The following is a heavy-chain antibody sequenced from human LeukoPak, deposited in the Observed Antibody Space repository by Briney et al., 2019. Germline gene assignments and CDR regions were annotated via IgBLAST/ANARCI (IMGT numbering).Heavy chain of an antibody. CDR1: GFTFSHFG. D-gene: IGHD4-23*01. J-gene: IGHJ6*03. CDR2: ISYGGNTR. Sequence: GGSLRLSCAASGFTFSHFGMHWVRQAPGKGLEWVAVISYGGNTRYYGDSVKGRFTISRDNSKNTLDLQMNSLRAEDTAIYYCAKDGNAHAYYFYHTDVWGKGTTVTVSS. CDR3: AKDGNAHAYYFYHTDV. V-gene: IGHV3-30*06.